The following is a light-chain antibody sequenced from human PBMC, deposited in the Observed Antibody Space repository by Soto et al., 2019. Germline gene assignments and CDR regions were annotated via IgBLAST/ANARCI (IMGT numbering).Light chain of an antibody. CDR3: QHFGTSPHYT. V-gene: IGKV3-20*01. CDR2: GAS. Sequence: EIVLTQSPGLLSSSPGETAILSCRASQSISAKHLAWYQLRPCQSPRLLIYGASGMATGVPGRFSGSGYGTEFTLTIRRLDPEYVLVYCCQHFGTSPHYTFGQGTNLEI. J-gene: IGKJ2*01. CDR1: QSISAKH.